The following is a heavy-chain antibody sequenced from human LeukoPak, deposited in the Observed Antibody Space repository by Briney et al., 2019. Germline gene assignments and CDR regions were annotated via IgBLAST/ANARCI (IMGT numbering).Heavy chain of an antibody. CDR2: INHSGST. CDR3: ARFTNHGGYSYDWFDP. Sequence: SETLSLTCAVYGGSFSGYYWSWIRQPPGKGLEWIGEINHSGSTNYNPSLKSRVTISVDTSKNQFSLKLSSVTAADTAVYYCARFTNHGGYSYDWFDPWGQGTLVTVSP. D-gene: IGHD5-18*01. J-gene: IGHJ5*02. V-gene: IGHV4-34*01. CDR1: GGSFSGYY.